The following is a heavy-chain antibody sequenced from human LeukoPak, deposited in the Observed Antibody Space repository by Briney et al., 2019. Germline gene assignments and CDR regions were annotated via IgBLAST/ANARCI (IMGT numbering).Heavy chain of an antibody. CDR2: AYYRSKWYI. D-gene: IGHD3-10*01. V-gene: IGHV6-1*01. CDR1: GDSVPGSPAL. J-gene: IGHJ4*02. Sequence: SQTLSLPCAGSGDSVPGSPALWHWIRQSPSRGLEWLGRAYYRSKWYIDYAVSVKGRITITPDTSKNQFSLQLNSVTPEDTAVYYCARGAVRGGTNFDYWGQGTLVTVSS. CDR3: ARGAVRGGTNFDY.